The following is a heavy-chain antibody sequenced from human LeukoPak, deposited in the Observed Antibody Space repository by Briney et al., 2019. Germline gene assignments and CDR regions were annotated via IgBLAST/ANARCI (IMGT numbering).Heavy chain of an antibody. CDR1: GFTFSDYW. CDR2: IKQDGSEK. J-gene: IGHJ6*04. D-gene: IGHD2-15*01. V-gene: IGHV3-7*03. Sequence: GGSLRLSCAASGFTFSDYWMSWVRQAPGKGLEWVANIKQDGSEKYYVDSVKGRFTISRDNAKNSLYLQMNSLRAEDTAVYYCAKEGVDYYGMDVWGKGTTVTVSS. CDR3: AKEGVDYYGMDV.